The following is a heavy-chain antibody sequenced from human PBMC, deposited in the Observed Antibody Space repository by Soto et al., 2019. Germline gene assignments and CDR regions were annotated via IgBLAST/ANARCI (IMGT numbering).Heavy chain of an antibody. CDR3: ARVLRGVVNWFDP. Sequence: HLVQSGPEVKKPGASVTVSCKTSGDTFTNFGLSWVRQAPGQGLEWMGWIAAYNTNRNYAQKFQGRLTLTRDNSTSTAYMELKSLGYDDTDVYYCARVLRGVVNWFDPWGQGTLVTVSS. CDR2: IAAYNTNR. J-gene: IGHJ5*02. CDR1: GDTFTNFG. V-gene: IGHV1-18*01. D-gene: IGHD3-10*01.